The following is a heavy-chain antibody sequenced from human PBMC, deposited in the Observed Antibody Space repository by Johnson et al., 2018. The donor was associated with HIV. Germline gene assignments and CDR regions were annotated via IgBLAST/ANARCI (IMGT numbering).Heavy chain of an antibody. J-gene: IGHJ3*02. D-gene: IGHD2-15*01. CDR1: GFTFGTDC. CDR3: AREMVAAKDAFDI. Sequence: AQLVEPAAGLVQPGESLRLSCAVSGFTFGTDCMTWVRQAPGNGLDWVATIDLAGSATDYPDSVTGRFTISRDTFKNTLYLHMDSLSAEDTAVYFCAREMVAAKDAFDIWGQGTMVTVSS. CDR2: IDLAGSAT. V-gene: IGHV3-7*01.